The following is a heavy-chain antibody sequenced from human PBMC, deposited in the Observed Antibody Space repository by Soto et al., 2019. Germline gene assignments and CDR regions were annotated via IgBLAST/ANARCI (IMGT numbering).Heavy chain of an antibody. D-gene: IGHD3-22*01. Sequence: EVQLVESGGGLVQPGGSLRLSCAASGFTVSNSDMSWVRQAPGKGLEWVTSIYSGVSTYYADSGKGRFTISRDNSMNTLYLQMNSLRAEDTAVYYCAIDRAYYDSSGSTKYKIDYWGQGTLVTVSS. CDR3: AIDRAYYDSSGSTKYKIDY. V-gene: IGHV3-66*01. CDR1: GFTVSNSD. CDR2: IYSGVST. J-gene: IGHJ4*02.